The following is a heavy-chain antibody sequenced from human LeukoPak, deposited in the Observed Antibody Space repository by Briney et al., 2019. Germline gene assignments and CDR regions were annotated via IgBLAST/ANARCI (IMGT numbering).Heavy chain of an antibody. Sequence: ASVKVSCKASGYTFTSYDINWVRQAPGQGLEWMGWMNPNRGNTDYAQKFQGRVTMTGNTSISTAYMELSSLRSEDTAVYYCASPTDYSKRWGARPHYMDVWGQGTTVTVSS. D-gene: IGHD4-11*01. CDR2: MNPNRGNT. V-gene: IGHV1-8*01. CDR3: ASPTDYSKRWGARPHYMDV. J-gene: IGHJ6*03. CDR1: GYTFTSYD.